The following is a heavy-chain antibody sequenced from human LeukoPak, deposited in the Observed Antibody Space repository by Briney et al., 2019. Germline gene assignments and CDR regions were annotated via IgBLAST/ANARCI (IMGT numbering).Heavy chain of an antibody. CDR2: ISAYSGNT. D-gene: IGHD3-22*01. CDR3: ARDGPNVDYYYDSSGYYDY. J-gene: IGHJ4*02. Sequence: ASGKVSCKASGYTFTSYGISWVRQAPGQGLEWMGWISAYSGNTNYAQKLQGRVTMTTDTSTSTAYMELRSLRSDDTAVYYCARDGPNVDYYYDSSGYYDYWGQGTLVTVSS. CDR1: GYTFTSYG. V-gene: IGHV1-18*01.